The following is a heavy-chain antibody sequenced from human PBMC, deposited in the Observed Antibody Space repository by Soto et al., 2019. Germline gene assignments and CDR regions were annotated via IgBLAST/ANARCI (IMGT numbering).Heavy chain of an antibody. CDR2: INHNGDS. V-gene: IGHV4-34*01. Sequence: QVHLQQWGAGLLKPSETLSLTCGVSGGSFGTSYWAWIRQSPEKGLEWIGEINHNGDSNYNPSLKMRVTISLDMSEIQFSLKLTPVAAADTAVYYCARVTRFTDAFDIWGQGTPVIVSS. CDR1: GGSFGTSY. CDR3: ARVTRFTDAFDI. J-gene: IGHJ3*02.